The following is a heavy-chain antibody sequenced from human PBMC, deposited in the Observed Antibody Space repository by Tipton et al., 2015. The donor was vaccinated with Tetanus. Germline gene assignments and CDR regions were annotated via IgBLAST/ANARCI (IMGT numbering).Heavy chain of an antibody. D-gene: IGHD6-13*01. V-gene: IGHV1-18*01. Sequence: QSGAEVKKPGASVKVSCKASGYTFTSYGISWVRQAPGQGLGWVGWISAYNGNTNYAQKLQGRVTMTTDTSTSTAYMELRSLRSDDTAVYYCARDPRNGIAAAAWFDPWGQGTLVTVSP. CDR1: GYTFTSYG. CDR3: ARDPRNGIAAAAWFDP. J-gene: IGHJ5*02. CDR2: ISAYNGNT.